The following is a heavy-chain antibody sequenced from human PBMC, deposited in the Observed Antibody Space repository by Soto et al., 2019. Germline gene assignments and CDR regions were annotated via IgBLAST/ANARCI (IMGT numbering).Heavy chain of an antibody. J-gene: IGHJ5*02. CDR3: ARGPGSGFYFSWFDP. V-gene: IGHV3-33*01. CDR1: GFTFSNYG. Sequence: PGGSLRLSCAASGFTFSNYGMHWVRQAPGKGLEWVAGIWYDGGNKYYGESVKGRFIISRDNSKNTLFLQMNSLRADDTAMYFCARGPGSGFYFSWFDPWGQGVLVTVSS. CDR2: IWYDGGNK. D-gene: IGHD6-25*01.